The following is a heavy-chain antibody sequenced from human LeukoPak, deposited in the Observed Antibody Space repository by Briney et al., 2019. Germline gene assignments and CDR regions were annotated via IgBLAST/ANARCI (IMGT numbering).Heavy chain of an antibody. V-gene: IGHV1-69*04. CDR3: ARDPPYEQQLEYWYFDL. D-gene: IGHD6-13*01. J-gene: IGHJ2*01. Sequence: ASVKVSCKASGGTFSSYAISWVRQAPGQGLEWMGRIIPILGIANYAQKFQGRVTITADKSTSTAYMELSSLRSEDMAVYYCARDPPYEQQLEYWYFDLWGRGTLVTVSS. CDR1: GGTFSSYA. CDR2: IIPILGIA.